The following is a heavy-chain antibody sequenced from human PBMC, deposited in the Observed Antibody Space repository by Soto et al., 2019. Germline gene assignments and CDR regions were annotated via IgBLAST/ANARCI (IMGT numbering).Heavy chain of an antibody. D-gene: IGHD3-22*01. J-gene: IGHJ6*04. CDR2: VYDGGTE. Sequence: GGSLRLSCAASGFTVSSAYMSWVRQAPGKGLEWVAVVYDGGTEYYADSVKGRFSASRDFPKDTLSLQMDNLRADDTAVYYCARPYDNTPYGMDVGGKGTTVTVSS. V-gene: IGHV3-66*01. CDR1: GFTVSSAY. CDR3: ARPYDNTPYGMDV.